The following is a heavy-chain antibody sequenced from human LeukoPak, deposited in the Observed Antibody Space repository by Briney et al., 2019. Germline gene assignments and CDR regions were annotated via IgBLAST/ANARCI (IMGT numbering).Heavy chain of an antibody. CDR3: ARLLRDGYNYTPFGD. D-gene: IGHD5-12*01. Sequence: PSETLSLTCTVSGGSISSYYWGWIRQPPGKGLEWIGSIYYSGSTYYNPSLKSRVTISVDTSKNQFSLKLSSVTAADTAVYYCARLLRDGYNYTPFGDWGQGTLVTDSS. CDR2: IYYSGST. CDR1: GGSISSYY. J-gene: IGHJ4*02. V-gene: IGHV4-39*01.